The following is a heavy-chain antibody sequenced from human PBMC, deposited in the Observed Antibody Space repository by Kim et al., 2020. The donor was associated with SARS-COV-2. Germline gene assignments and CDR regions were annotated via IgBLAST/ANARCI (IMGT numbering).Heavy chain of an antibody. J-gene: IGHJ4*02. D-gene: IGHD2-21*01. Sequence: GGSLRLSCTASGLTFSSHVMSWVRQAPGKGLEWVSAISGGGSATYYADSVRGRFTISRDNSNNTLYQQMESLRAEDTAIYYCAKDLRLFRYYFDSWGQGT. V-gene: IGHV3-23*01. CDR2: ISGGGSAT. CDR1: GLTFSSHV. CDR3: AKDLRLFRYYFDS.